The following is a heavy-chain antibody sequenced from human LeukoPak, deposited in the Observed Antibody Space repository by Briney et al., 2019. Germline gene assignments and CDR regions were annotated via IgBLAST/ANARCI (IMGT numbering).Heavy chain of an antibody. CDR3: ARVMGASWFFYLDV. Sequence: SGTLSLTCAVSGGSISSSNWWSWVRQPPGKGLEWIGEIYHSGSTNYNPSLKSRVTMSIDKSNNQLSLKLNSVTAADTAVYYCARVMGASWFFYLDVWGKGTTVTVSS. V-gene: IGHV4-4*02. D-gene: IGHD3-16*02. J-gene: IGHJ6*03. CDR1: GGSISSSNW. CDR2: IYHSGST.